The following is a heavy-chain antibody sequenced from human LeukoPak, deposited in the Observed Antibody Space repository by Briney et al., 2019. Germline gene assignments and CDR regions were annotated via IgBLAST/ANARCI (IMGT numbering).Heavy chain of an antibody. Sequence: SETLSLTCTVSGGSISSSSYYWGWIRQPPGKGLEWIGSIYSSGSTYYNPSLKSRVTISVDTSKNQFSLKLSSETAADTAVYYCARCLLGTTSPADAFDIWGQGTMVTVSS. J-gene: IGHJ3*02. D-gene: IGHD1-26*01. CDR1: GGSISSSSYY. V-gene: IGHV4-39*01. CDR3: ARCLLGTTSPADAFDI. CDR2: IYSSGST.